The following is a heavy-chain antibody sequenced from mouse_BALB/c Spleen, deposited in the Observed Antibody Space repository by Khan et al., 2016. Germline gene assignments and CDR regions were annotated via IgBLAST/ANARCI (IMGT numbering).Heavy chain of an antibody. D-gene: IGHD2-14*01. CDR2: IRLKSDNYAT. Sequence: EVTLVVSGGGLVQPGGSMKLSCVASGSTFSSFWMSWVRQSPEKGLEWVAEIRLKSDNYATHYAESVKGKFTISRDDSKSRLYLQMTSLRAEDTGIYYCADGGYDVRFAYWGQGTLVTVSA. CDR1: GSTFSSFW. V-gene: IGHV6-3*01. J-gene: IGHJ3*01. CDR3: ADGGYDVRFAY.